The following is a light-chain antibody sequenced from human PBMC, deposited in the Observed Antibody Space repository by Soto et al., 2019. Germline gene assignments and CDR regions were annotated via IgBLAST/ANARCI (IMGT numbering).Light chain of an antibody. J-gene: IGKJ5*01. V-gene: IGKV1D-13*01. CDR2: DAS. Sequence: AIQLTQSPSCLSASVGDRVTITWRASQGISSALAWYQQKPGKAPKLLIYDASSLESEVPSRFSGSGSGTDFTLTISSLQPEDFATYYCQQFNNYPQTFGQGTRLEIK. CDR3: QQFNNYPQT. CDR1: QGISSA.